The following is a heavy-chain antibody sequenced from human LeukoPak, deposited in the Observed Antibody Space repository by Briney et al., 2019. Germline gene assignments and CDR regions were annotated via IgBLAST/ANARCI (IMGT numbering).Heavy chain of an antibody. J-gene: IGHJ4*02. Sequence: ASVKVSCKASGYTFTGYYMHWVRQAPGQGLEWMGWINPNSGGTNYAQKFQGRVAMTRDTSISTAYMELSRLRSEDTAVYYCATEGDIVVVPAAAPDYWGQGTLVTVSS. CDR3: ATEGDIVVVPAAAPDY. D-gene: IGHD2-2*01. CDR1: GYTFTGYY. CDR2: INPNSGGT. V-gene: IGHV1-2*02.